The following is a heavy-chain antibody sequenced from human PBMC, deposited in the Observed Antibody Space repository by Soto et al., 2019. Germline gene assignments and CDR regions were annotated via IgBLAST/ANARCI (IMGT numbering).Heavy chain of an antibody. Sequence: QGQLVQSGAEVKKPGSSVKVSCRASGATFTNSVITWVRKGPGQGLEFMGGIIPLLGTVDYAENFQGRVTLTADNVTNTVYLGPRSLRYDDTAVYYCAGSGVRRRHNPDRFFGLDMWGYGTTVSV. CDR2: IIPLLGTV. CDR3: AGSGVRRRHNPDRFFGLDM. J-gene: IGHJ6*02. D-gene: IGHD3-10*01. CDR1: GATFTNSV. V-gene: IGHV1-69*06.